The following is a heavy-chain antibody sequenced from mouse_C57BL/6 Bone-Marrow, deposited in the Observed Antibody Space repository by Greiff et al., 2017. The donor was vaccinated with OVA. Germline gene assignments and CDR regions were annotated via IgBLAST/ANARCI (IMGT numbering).Heavy chain of an antibody. CDR1: GFTFSSYA. Sequence: EVKLVESGGGLVKPGGSLKLSCAASGFTFSSYAMSWVRQTPEKRLEWVATISDGGSYTYYPDNVKGRFTISRDNAKNNLYLQMSQLKSEDTAMYYCARENYEYDGLYFDDWGQGTTLTVSS. D-gene: IGHD2-4*01. CDR2: ISDGGSYT. J-gene: IGHJ2*01. CDR3: ARENYEYDGLYFDD. V-gene: IGHV5-4*01.